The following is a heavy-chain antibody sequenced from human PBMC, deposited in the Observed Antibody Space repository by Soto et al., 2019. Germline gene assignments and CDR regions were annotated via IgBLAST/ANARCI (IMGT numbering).Heavy chain of an antibody. J-gene: IGHJ4*02. V-gene: IGHV5-51*01. CDR1: GYSFSSYW. CDR2: IYPGDSDT. Sequence: PLASLKISCQGSGYSFSSYWIGWVRQMPGQGPEWMGIIYPGDSDTLYSPSFQGQVTISADKSISTAYLQWSSLKASGTAMYYCARYCSGGSCYRPSYQFDYWGQGTLVTVSS. D-gene: IGHD2-15*01. CDR3: ARYCSGGSCYRPSYQFDY.